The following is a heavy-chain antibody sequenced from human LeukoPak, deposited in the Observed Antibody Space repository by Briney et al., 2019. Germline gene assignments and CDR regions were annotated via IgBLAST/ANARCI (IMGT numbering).Heavy chain of an antibody. Sequence: GGSLRLSCAASGFTFSSDSMNWVRQAPGKGLEWVSSISSGSTYIYYADSVKGRFTISRDNAKNSLFLQMNSLTAEDTAVYYCARDVQVYWYFDLWGRGTLVTVSS. D-gene: IGHD1-1*01. CDR2: ISSGSTYI. V-gene: IGHV3-21*01. J-gene: IGHJ2*01. CDR3: ARDVQVYWYFDL. CDR1: GFTFSSDS.